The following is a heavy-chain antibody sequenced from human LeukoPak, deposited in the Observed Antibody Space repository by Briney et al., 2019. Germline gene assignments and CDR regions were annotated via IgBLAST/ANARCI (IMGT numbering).Heavy chain of an antibody. Sequence: GGSLRLSCVASGLTLDKYWMTWVRQAPGKGLEWVANIRQDGREKDLVDSVKGRFTISRDDATSSVYLQMSSVRVEDTAIYYCARGRFFYGWGMDVWGQGTTVTVSS. V-gene: IGHV3-7*03. CDR2: IRQDGREK. CDR3: ARGRFFYGWGMDV. D-gene: IGHD2/OR15-2a*01. J-gene: IGHJ6*02. CDR1: GLTLDKYW.